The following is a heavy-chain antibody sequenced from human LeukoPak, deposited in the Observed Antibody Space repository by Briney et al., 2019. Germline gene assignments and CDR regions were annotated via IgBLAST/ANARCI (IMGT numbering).Heavy chain of an antibody. D-gene: IGHD2-2*01. CDR1: GFTFSIYA. CDR2: ISYDGSNK. CDR3: AREPAPIVVVPAAARYYYYYYGMDV. V-gene: IGHV3-30*04. Sequence: GRSLRLSCAASGFTFSIYAMHWVRQAPGKGLEWGAVISYDGSNKYYADSVKGRFTISRDNSKNTLYLQMNSLRAEDTAVYYCAREPAPIVVVPAAARYYYYYYGMDVWGKGTTVTVPS. J-gene: IGHJ6*04.